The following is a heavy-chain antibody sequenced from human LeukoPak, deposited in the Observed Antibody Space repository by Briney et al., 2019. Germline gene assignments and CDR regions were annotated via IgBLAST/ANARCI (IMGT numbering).Heavy chain of an antibody. D-gene: IGHD5-18*01. Sequence: SETLSLTCTVSGGSISSYYWSWIRQPAGKGLEWIGRIYTSGSTNYNPSLKSRVTMSVDTSKNQFSLKLSSVTAADTAVYYCAGRSSRGYSYGYRSRWFDPWGQGTLVTVSS. CDR3: AGRSSRGYSYGYRSRWFDP. V-gene: IGHV4-4*07. CDR2: IYTSGST. CDR1: GGSISSYY. J-gene: IGHJ5*02.